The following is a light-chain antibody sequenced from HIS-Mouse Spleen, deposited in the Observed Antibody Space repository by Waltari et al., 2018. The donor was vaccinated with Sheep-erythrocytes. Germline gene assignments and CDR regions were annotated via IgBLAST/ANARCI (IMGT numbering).Light chain of an antibody. CDR2: DVS. V-gene: IGLV2-11*01. Sequence: QSALTQPRSVSGSPGQSVPISCTGTSSDLSGYNYVSWYQQHPGKPPKLMIYDVSKRPSGVPDRFSGSKSGNTASLTISGLQAEDEADYYCCSYAGSYNHVFATGTKVTVL. CDR1: SSDLSGYNY. CDR3: CSYAGSYNHV. J-gene: IGLJ1*01.